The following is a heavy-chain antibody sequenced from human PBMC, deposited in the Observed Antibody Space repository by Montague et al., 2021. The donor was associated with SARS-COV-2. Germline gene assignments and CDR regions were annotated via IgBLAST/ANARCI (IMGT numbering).Heavy chain of an antibody. CDR3: ASPGGYCTGGSCYYVY. Sequence: SETLSLTCSVSGGSISTYYWSWIRQPPGKGLEWIGYIYYSGSTNYNPSLKSRVTISIDTSKNQLCLALSSVTAADMAVYYCASPGGYCTGGSCYYVYWGQGALVTVSS. J-gene: IGHJ4*03. CDR1: GGSISTYY. CDR2: IYYSGST. D-gene: IGHD2-15*01. V-gene: IGHV4-59*01.